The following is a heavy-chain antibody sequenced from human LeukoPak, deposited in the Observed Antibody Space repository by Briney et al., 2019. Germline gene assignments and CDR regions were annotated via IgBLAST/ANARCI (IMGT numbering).Heavy chain of an antibody. CDR3: ARARSPYYYYMDV. CDR1: GGTFSSYA. J-gene: IGHJ6*03. CDR2: INPIFGTA. Sequence: ASVKVSCKASGGTFSSYAISWVRQAPGQGLEWMGGINPIFGTANYAQKFQGRVTMTTDTSTSTAYMELRSLRSDDTAVYYCARARSPYYYYMDVWGKGTTVTVSS. V-gene: IGHV1-69*05.